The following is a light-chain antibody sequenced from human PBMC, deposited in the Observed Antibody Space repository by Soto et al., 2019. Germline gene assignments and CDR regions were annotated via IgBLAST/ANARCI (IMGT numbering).Light chain of an antibody. CDR2: FAF. J-gene: IGKJ4*01. CDR3: QQADSLPRT. V-gene: IGKV1-12*01. Sequence: DIQMTQSPSSVSASVGDRVTITCRAIQDINSRLAWYQQKPGKAPKLLIYFAFNLESGVPSRFIGSGSGTDFTLTITSLQPEDFATYYCQQADSLPRTFGGGTKVEIK. CDR1: QDINSR.